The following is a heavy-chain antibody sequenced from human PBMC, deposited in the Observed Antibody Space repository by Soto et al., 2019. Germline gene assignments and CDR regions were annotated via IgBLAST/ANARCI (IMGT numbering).Heavy chain of an antibody. Sequence: PSETLSLTCTVSGGSISSSSYYWGWIRQPPGKGLEWIGSIYYSGSTYYNPSPKSRVTISVDTSKNQFSLKLSSVTAADTAVYYCARRPITIFGVVHTYDDYWGQGTLVTVSS. CDR2: IYYSGST. CDR1: GGSISSSSYY. J-gene: IGHJ4*02. V-gene: IGHV4-39*01. CDR3: ARRPITIFGVVHTYDDY. D-gene: IGHD3-3*01.